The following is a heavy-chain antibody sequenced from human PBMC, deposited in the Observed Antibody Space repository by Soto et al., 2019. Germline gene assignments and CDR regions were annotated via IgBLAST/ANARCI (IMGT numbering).Heavy chain of an antibody. Sequence: RGESLKISCQGSGYSFTSNWIGWVRQMPGKGLEWMGIINPADSDIKYSPSFQGQVTISADKSIGTAYLQWSSLKASDTAMYYCARHPRDDASRKIDCWGQGTLVTVSS. CDR3: ARHPRDDASRKIDC. J-gene: IGHJ4*02. V-gene: IGHV5-51*01. CDR1: GYSFTSNW. D-gene: IGHD3-16*01. CDR2: INPADSDI.